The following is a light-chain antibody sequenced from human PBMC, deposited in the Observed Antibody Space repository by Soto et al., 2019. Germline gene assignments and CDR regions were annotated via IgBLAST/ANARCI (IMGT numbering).Light chain of an antibody. J-gene: IGLJ1*01. CDR1: SSDIGSYHL. Sequence: QSALTQPASASGSPGQSITISCTGTSSDIGSYHLVSWYQHQSGKAPKLIIYKVSQWPSGVSDRFSASKSGNTASLTISGLQADDEEDDYCCSSAGSSWGYVFGTGTKVTVL. CDR2: KVS. V-gene: IGLV2-23*02. CDR3: CSSAGSSWGYV.